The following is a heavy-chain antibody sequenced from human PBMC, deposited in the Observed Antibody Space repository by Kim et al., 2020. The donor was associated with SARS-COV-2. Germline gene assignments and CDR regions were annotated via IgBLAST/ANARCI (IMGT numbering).Heavy chain of an antibody. Sequence: SETLSLTCAVYGGYFSDYYWSWIRQPPGKGLEWIGEINHSGSTNYNPSLKSRVTISVDTSKNQFSLKLSSVTAADTAVYYCARVTTYSSSWYPNWFDPWGQGTLVTVSS. CDR1: GGYFSDYY. CDR2: INHSGST. D-gene: IGHD6-13*01. V-gene: IGHV4-34*01. CDR3: ARVTTYSSSWYPNWFDP. J-gene: IGHJ5*02.